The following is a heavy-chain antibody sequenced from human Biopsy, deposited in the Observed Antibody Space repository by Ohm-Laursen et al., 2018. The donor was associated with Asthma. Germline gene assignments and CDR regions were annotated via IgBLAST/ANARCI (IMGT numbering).Heavy chain of an antibody. V-gene: IGHV1-3*01. CDR2: INAGNGNT. CDR1: GYTFIGYH. Sequence: AASVKVSCKTSGYTFIGYHIHWVRQAPGQRLEWMGWINAGNGNTKYSQKFQGRVTITRDTSASTAYTELSSLRSEDTAMSYCARSYCGGDCFSPFDYWGQGTLVTVSS. CDR3: ARSYCGGDCFSPFDY. D-gene: IGHD2-21*01. J-gene: IGHJ4*02.